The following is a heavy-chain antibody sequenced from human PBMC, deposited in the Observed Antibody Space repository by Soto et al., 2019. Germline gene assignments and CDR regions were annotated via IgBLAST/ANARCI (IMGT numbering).Heavy chain of an antibody. D-gene: IGHD2-2*01. V-gene: IGHV3-30-3*01. CDR3: ARGPSSLTRFDY. Sequence: GGSLRLSCAASGFTFSSYAMHWVRQAPGKGLEWVAVISYDGSNKNYAGSVKGRFTTSRDNSKNTLNLQVNSLRAEDTAVYYCARGPSSLTRFDYWGQGTLVTVSS. J-gene: IGHJ4*02. CDR2: ISYDGSNK. CDR1: GFTFSSYA.